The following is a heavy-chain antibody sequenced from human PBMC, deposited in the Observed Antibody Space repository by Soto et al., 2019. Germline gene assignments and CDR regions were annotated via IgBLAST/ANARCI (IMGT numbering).Heavy chain of an antibody. CDR3: TRGPPRVQWFDP. Sequence: SETLSLTCTVSGGSVSSGTYYWSWIRQPPGKGLEWIGHIYFTGSTNYNPPLKSRVTMSLDTSRNQFSLKLSSVTAADTAVYYCTRGPPRVQWFDPWGLGTLVTVSS. V-gene: IGHV4-61*01. CDR1: GGSVSSGTYY. J-gene: IGHJ5*02. CDR2: IYFTGST.